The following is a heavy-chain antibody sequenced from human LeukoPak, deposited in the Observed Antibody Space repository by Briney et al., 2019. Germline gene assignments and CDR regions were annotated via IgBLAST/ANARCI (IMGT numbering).Heavy chain of an antibody. CDR3: TRDCYSVSRGPCYYAMDV. D-gene: IGHD3-22*01. CDR2: IYYSGST. CDR1: GGSISSYY. J-gene: IGHJ6*02. Sequence: PSETLSLTCTVSGGSISSYYWSWIRQPPGKGLEWIGYIYYSGSTNYNPSLKSRVTISVDTSKNQFSLKLSSVTAADTAVYYCTRDCYSVSRGPCYYAMDVWGQGTTVTVSS. V-gene: IGHV4-59*01.